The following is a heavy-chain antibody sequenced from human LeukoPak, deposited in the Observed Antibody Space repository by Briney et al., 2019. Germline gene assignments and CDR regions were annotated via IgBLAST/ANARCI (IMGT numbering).Heavy chain of an antibody. CDR3: ACRQFTSPWFDH. J-gene: IGHJ5*02. V-gene: IGHV5-51*01. CDR1: AYLFSTYW. CDR2: IYPGDART. Sequence: GESLRISCQGSAYLFSTYWIGGVRQLPGKGLEWMAVIYPGDARTRYNPSFEGQITISADKTTSTAYLQWSSLKASDTAMYYCACRQFTSPWFDHWGQGTLVTVSS. D-gene: IGHD2-2*01.